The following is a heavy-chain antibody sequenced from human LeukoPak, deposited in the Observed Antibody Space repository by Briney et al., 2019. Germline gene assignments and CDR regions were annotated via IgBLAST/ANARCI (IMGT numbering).Heavy chain of an antibody. CDR3: ARDYVATIVTFDY. J-gene: IGHJ4*02. CDR1: GYTFTNYG. D-gene: IGHD5-12*01. Sequence: GASVKVSCKASGYTFTNYGINWVRQAPGQRPEWMGWFSTYNGDTKYAQKLKGRVTLTADTLTSTAYMELRSLRSDDTAVYYCARDYVATIVTFDYWGQGTLVTVSS. V-gene: IGHV1-18*01. CDR2: FSTYNGDT.